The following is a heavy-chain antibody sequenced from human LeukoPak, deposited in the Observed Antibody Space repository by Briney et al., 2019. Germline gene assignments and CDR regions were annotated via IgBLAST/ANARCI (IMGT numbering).Heavy chain of an antibody. J-gene: IGHJ4*02. CDR2: IYSGGST. V-gene: IGHV3-66*01. D-gene: IGHD1-14*01. CDR1: GFTVSSNY. Sequence: GGSLRLSCAASGFTVSSNYMSWVRQAPGNGLEWVSVIYSGGSTYYADSVKGRFTISRDNSKNTLYLQMNSLRPEDTAVYYCARDLLGYNPFDYWGQGTLVTVSS. CDR3: ARDLLGYNPFDY.